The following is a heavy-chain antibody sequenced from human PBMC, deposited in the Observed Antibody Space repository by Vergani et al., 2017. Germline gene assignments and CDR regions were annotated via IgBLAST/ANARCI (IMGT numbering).Heavy chain of an antibody. J-gene: IGHJ5*02. Sequence: EVQLVESGGGLVKPGGSLRLSCAASGFTFSTYSMNWVRQAPGKGLQWVSSIGSSNIYMYYADSVKGRFTISRDNSKSTMYLQMNSLRDEDTGVYYCARDLRLLYNRFDPWGQGTLVTVSS. CDR2: IGSSNIYM. D-gene: IGHD1-14*01. V-gene: IGHV3-21*01. CDR3: ARDLRLLYNRFDP. CDR1: GFTFSTYS.